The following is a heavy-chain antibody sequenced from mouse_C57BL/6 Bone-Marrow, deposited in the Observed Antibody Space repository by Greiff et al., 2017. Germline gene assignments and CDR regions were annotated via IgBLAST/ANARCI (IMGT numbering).Heavy chain of an antibody. Sequence: DVKLVESGGGLVKPGGSLKLSCAASGFTFSSYAMSWVRQTPEKRLEWVATISDGGSYTYYPDNVKGRFTISRDNAKNNLYLQMSHLKSEDTAMYYCASSLLLRMDYWGQGTSVTVSS. V-gene: IGHV5-4*03. J-gene: IGHJ4*01. CDR3: ASSLLLRMDY. CDR1: GFTFSSYA. CDR2: ISDGGSYT. D-gene: IGHD1-1*01.